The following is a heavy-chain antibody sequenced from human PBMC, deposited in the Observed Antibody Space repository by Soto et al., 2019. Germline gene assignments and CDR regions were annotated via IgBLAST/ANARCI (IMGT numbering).Heavy chain of an antibody. CDR1: GFTFSSYG. CDR3: AREAGGGPYYYDRRGYYEFDY. Sequence: QVQLVESGGGVVQPGRSLRLSCAASGFTFSSYGMHWVRQAPGKGLEWVAVIWYDGSNKYYADSVKGRFTISRDNSKNPLKLQMNGLRAEDTAVYYWAREAGGGPYYYDRRGYYEFDYWGQGTLVTVSS. V-gene: IGHV3-33*01. J-gene: IGHJ4*02. D-gene: IGHD3-22*01. CDR2: IWYDGSNK.